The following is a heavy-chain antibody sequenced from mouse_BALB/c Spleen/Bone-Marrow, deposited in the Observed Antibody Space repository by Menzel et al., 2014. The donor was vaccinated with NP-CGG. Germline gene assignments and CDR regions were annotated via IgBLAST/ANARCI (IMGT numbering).Heavy chain of an antibody. CDR1: GFNIKDTY. V-gene: IGHV14-3*02. CDR3: ARGGTTATWYFDV. Sequence: VHVMQSGAELVKPGASVKLSCTASGFNIKDTYMHWVKQRPEQGLEWIGRIDPANGNTKYDPKFQGKATITADTSSNTAYLQLSSLTSEDTAVYYCARGGTTATWYFDVWGAGTTVTVSS. CDR2: IDPANGNT. D-gene: IGHD1-2*01. J-gene: IGHJ1*01.